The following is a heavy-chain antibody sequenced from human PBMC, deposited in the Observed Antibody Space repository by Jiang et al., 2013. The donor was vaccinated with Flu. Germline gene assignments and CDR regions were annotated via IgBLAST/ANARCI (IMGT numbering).Heavy chain of an antibody. D-gene: IGHD3-10*01. CDR1: GGTFSSYA. J-gene: IGHJ3*02. V-gene: IGHV1-69*01. CDR2: IIPIFGTA. CDR3: ARDETYYSADLKDAFDI. Sequence: SGAEVKKPGFSVKVSCKASGGTFSSYAISWVRQAPGQGLEWMGGIIPIFGTANYAQKFQGRVTITADESTSTAYMELSSLRSEDTAVYYCARDETYYSADLKDAFDIWGQGTMVTVSS.